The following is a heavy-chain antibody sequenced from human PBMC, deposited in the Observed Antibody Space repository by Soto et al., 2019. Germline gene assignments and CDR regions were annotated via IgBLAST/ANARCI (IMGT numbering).Heavy chain of an antibody. CDR1: GAALNSGKYY. CDR3: ARLRIATNNYKWFDP. D-gene: IGHD2-21*01. Sequence: TLSLTCSVSGAALNSGKYYWSWIRQVPGKGLEWIGHIYVTGAVDYNPSLRDRITISQDTSERQFSLNLRLVTAADTAAYYCARLRIATNNYKWFDPWGQGTLVTVPS. V-gene: IGHV4-31*03. CDR2: IYVTGAV. J-gene: IGHJ5*02.